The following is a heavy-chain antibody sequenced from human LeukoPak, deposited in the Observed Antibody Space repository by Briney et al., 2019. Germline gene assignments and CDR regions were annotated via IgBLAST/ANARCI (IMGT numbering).Heavy chain of an antibody. Sequence: SETLSLTCSVSGGSICTYYGSGIREPAGKGVEGGGRIYTGGSTNYNPSLKSRVTLSIETPKNQFSLELTSVTAADTAVYYCARAPTAYCLSTNCQPYFDYWGQGILVTVSS. CDR3: ARAPTAYCLSTNCQPYFDY. D-gene: IGHD2-2*01. V-gene: IGHV4-4*07. J-gene: IGHJ4*02. CDR1: GGSICTYY. CDR2: IYTGGST.